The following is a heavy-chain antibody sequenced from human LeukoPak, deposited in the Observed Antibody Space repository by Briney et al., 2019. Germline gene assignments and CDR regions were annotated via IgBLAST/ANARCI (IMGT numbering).Heavy chain of an antibody. V-gene: IGHV1-46*01. CDR1: GYTFTGYY. CDR2: INPSGGST. Sequence: GASVKVSCKASGYTFTGYYMHWVRQAPGQGLEWMGIINPSGGSTSYAQKFQGRVTMTRDTSTSTVYMELSSLRSEDTAVYYCAREGKEVVDAFDIWGQGTMVTVSS. J-gene: IGHJ3*02. CDR3: AREGKEVVDAFDI.